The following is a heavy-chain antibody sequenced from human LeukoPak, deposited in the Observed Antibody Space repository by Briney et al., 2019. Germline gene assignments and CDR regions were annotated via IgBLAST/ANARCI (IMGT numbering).Heavy chain of an antibody. CDR2: ISSSGSTI. J-gene: IGHJ6*02. CDR1: GFTFSDYY. V-gene: IGHV3-11*01. Sequence: PGGSLRLSCAASGFTFSDYYMSWLRQAPGKGLEWVSYISSSGSTIYYADSVKGRFTISRDNAKNSLYLQMNSLRAEDTAVYYCATFNYQEYYYYGMDVWGQGTTVTVSS. CDR3: ATFNYQEYYYYGMDV. D-gene: IGHD4-11*01.